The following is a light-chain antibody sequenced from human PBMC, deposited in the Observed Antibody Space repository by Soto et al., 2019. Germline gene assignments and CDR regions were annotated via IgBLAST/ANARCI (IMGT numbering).Light chain of an antibody. Sequence: QSALTQPASVSGSPGQSITISCTGTSSDVGGYNYVSWYQQHPGKAPKLMIYDVSNRPSGVSNRFSGSKSGNTASLTISGPQAEDEADYYCSSYTSSSTLGFGGGTKVTVL. V-gene: IGLV2-14*01. CDR3: SSYTSSSTLG. CDR1: SSDVGGYNY. J-gene: IGLJ2*01. CDR2: DVS.